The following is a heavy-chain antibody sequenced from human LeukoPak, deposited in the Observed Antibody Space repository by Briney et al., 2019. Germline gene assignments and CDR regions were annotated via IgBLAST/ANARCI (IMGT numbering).Heavy chain of an antibody. Sequence: SVKVSCKASGGTFSSYAISWVRQAPGQGLEWMGGIIPIFGTANYAQKFQGRVTITVDESTSTAYMELSSLRSEDTAVYYCAREKSVVVVAATRRETGIFDYWGQGTLVTVSS. CDR3: AREKSVVVVAATRRETGIFDY. V-gene: IGHV1-69*13. CDR2: IIPIFGTA. CDR1: GGTFSSYA. J-gene: IGHJ4*02. D-gene: IGHD2-15*01.